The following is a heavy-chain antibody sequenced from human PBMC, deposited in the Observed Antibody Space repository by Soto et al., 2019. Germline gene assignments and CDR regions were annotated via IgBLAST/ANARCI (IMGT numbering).Heavy chain of an antibody. V-gene: IGHV3-23*01. CDR1: GFTFNDYV. CDR2: LSSRGFST. Sequence: PGGSLRLSCAASGFTFNDYVLTWVRQVPGKGLEWVSSLSSRGFSTHYAESVKGRFTISRDNTKNTLYLQMNSLRAEDTAVYYCTKDLSTQSIDYWGQGTLVNVSS. CDR3: TKDLSTQSIDY. J-gene: IGHJ4*02.